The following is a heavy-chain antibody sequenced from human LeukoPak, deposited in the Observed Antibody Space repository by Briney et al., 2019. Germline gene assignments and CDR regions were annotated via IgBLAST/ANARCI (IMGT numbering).Heavy chain of an antibody. D-gene: IGHD6-13*01. J-gene: IGHJ4*02. Sequence: PGRSLRLSCVASGFTFSSYALHWVRQAPGKGLEWVSYISSSGSMLHYADSVEGRFTISRDNGKSSLYLQMSSLRVEDTAVYYCTRRPYSSSWYYFDYWGQGTLVTVSS. CDR1: GFTFSSYA. CDR2: ISSSGSML. CDR3: TRRPYSSSWYYFDY. V-gene: IGHV3-48*03.